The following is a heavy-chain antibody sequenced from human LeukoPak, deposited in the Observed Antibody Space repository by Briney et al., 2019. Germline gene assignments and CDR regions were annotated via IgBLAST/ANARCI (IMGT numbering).Heavy chain of an antibody. D-gene: IGHD6-13*01. CDR1: GGSISSSSYY. CDR2: IYYSGST. Sequence: SETLSLTCTVSGGSISSSSYYWGWIRQPPGKGLEWIGSIYYSGSTYYNPSPKSRVTISVDTSKNQFSLKLSSVTAADTAVYYCARPKASSSWYAVIEDSLTQNFDYWGQGTLVTVSS. J-gene: IGHJ4*02. V-gene: IGHV4-39*01. CDR3: ARPKASSSWYAVIEDSLTQNFDY.